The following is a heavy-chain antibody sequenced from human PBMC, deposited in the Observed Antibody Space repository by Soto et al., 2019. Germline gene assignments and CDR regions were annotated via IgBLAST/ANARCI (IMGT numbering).Heavy chain of an antibody. Sequence: GQLLESGGGLVQPGGSLRLSCAASGLTFSSYPMSWVRQAPGKGLQWVSSISVSAATTYYEDSVKGRFTISRDNSKNTLYLKMNSLRAEDTAVYYCAKDGIRGIHIDNWGQGTLVTVSS. CDR2: ISVSAATT. J-gene: IGHJ4*02. CDR1: GLTFSSYP. CDR3: AKDGIRGIHIDN. V-gene: IGHV3-23*01.